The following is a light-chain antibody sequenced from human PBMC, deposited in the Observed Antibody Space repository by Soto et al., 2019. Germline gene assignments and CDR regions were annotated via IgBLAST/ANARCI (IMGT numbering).Light chain of an antibody. J-gene: IGLJ3*02. CDR2: EVI. CDR3: SSYTSTSAWV. Sequence: QSVLTQPASVSGSPGQSITISCTGTSSDVGGYNPVSWFQQHPGKAPQLIIYEVINRPSGVSNRFSGSKSGNTASLTISGLQAEDETDYYCSSYTSTSAWVFGGGTKVTVL. V-gene: IGLV2-14*01. CDR1: SSDVGGYNP.